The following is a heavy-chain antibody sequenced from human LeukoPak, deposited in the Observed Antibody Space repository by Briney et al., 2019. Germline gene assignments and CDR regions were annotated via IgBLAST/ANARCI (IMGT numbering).Heavy chain of an antibody. J-gene: IGHJ4*02. V-gene: IGHV1-2*06. CDR2: INPNSGGT. CDR3: ARTSPTVTTMED. Sequence: ASVKVSCKASGYTFTGYSMHWVRQAPGQGLEWMGRINPNSGGTNYAQKFQGRVTMTRDTSISTAYMELSRLRSDDTAVYYCARTSPTVTTMEDWGQGTLVTVSS. D-gene: IGHD4-17*01. CDR1: GYTFTGYS.